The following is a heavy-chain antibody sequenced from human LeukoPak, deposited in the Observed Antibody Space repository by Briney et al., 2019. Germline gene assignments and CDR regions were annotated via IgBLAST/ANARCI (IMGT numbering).Heavy chain of an antibody. Sequence: ASVTLSCKVSGYTFTDYYMHWVQQPPGKGLEWMGLVDPEDGETIYAEKFKGRVTITADTSTDTAYMELSSLRSEDTAVYYCATLSATVVSDYWGQGTLVTVSS. CDR3: ATLSATVVSDY. CDR1: GYTFTDYY. D-gene: IGHD4-23*01. J-gene: IGHJ4*02. V-gene: IGHV1-69-2*01. CDR2: VDPEDGET.